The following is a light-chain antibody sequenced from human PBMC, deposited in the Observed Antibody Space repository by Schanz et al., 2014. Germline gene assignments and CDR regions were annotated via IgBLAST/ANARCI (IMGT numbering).Light chain of an antibody. CDR3: SSYTTSSTPLV. V-gene: IGLV2-14*01. Sequence: QSALTQPASMSGSPGQSITISCNGSSSDIGGYDYVSWYRQYPGKAPKLMIYDVFNRPSGVPDRFSGSKSGNTASLTISGLLAEDEADYYCSSYTTSSTPLVFGGGTKLTVL. CDR1: SSDIGGYDY. CDR2: DVF. J-gene: IGLJ2*01.